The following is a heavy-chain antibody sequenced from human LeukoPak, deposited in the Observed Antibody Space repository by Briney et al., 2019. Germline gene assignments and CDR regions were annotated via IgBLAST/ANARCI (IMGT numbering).Heavy chain of an antibody. CDR2: ITPIFGTA. J-gene: IGHJ5*02. Sequence: SVKVSCKASGGTFSSYAISWVRRAPGQGLEWMGGITPIFGTANYAQKFQGRVTITTDESTSTAYMELSSLRSEDTAVYYCARGGAARRSRRWFDPWGQGTLVTVSS. CDR3: ARGGAARRSRRWFDP. CDR1: GGTFSSYA. D-gene: IGHD6-6*01. V-gene: IGHV1-69*05.